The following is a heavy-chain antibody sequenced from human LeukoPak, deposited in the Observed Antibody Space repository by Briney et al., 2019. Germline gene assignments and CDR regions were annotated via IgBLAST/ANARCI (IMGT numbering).Heavy chain of an antibody. D-gene: IGHD2-15*01. V-gene: IGHV3-23*01. CDR3: ARDTISCSGGTCYENWFDP. Sequence: GESLRLSCEASGFIFGRFSMSWDRQAPGKGLEWVSGIICSGDGTHHADPGKGRFTISRDNSKTTLYLQMSGLRADDRAVYYCARDTISCSGGTCYENWFDPWGQGTLVTVSS. CDR1: GFIFGRFS. CDR2: IICSGDGT. J-gene: IGHJ5*02.